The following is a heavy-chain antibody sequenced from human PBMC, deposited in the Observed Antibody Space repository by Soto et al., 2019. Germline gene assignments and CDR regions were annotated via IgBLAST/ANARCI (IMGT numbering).Heavy chain of an antibody. CDR1: GGSISSGDYY. Sequence: SETLSLTCTVSGGSISSGDYYWSWIRQPPGKGLEWIGYIYYSGSTYYNPSLKSRVTISVDTSKNQFSLKLSSVTAADTAVYYCARSYCSSTSCYWRNYYYYGMDVWGQGTTVTVSS. V-gene: IGHV4-30-4*01. D-gene: IGHD2-2*01. J-gene: IGHJ6*02. CDR3: ARSYCSSTSCYWRNYYYYGMDV. CDR2: IYYSGST.